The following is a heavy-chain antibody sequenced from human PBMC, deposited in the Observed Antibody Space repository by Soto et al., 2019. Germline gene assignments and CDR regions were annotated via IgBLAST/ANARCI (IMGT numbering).Heavy chain of an antibody. J-gene: IGHJ4*02. CDR3: AKFSGYGYGYHHYFDY. V-gene: IGHV3-23*01. CDR1: ALTFSSDS. Sequence: PGESLRPACSASALTFSSDSMSWVRPAPGKGLEWVSAISVSGGSTYYADSVKGRFTISRDNSKNALYLQMNSLRAEDTAVYYCAKFSGYGYGYHHYFDYWGQGTLVTVSS. D-gene: IGHD5-18*01. CDR2: ISVSGGST.